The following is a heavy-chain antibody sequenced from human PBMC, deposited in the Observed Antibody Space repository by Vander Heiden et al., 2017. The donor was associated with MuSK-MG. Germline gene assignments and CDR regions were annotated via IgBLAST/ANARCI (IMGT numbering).Heavy chain of an antibody. CDR2: ISYDGSNK. D-gene: IGHD2-21*02. J-gene: IGHJ4*02. V-gene: IGHV3-30*04. CDR1: GFTFSSYA. CDR3: ARDPFCGGDCYSFDL. Sequence: QVQLVESGGGVVQPGRSLRLSCAASGFTFSSYAMHWVRQAPGKGLEWVAVISYDGSNKYYADSVKGRFTISRDDSKNTLYLQMNSLRAEDTAVYYCARDPFCGGDCYSFDLWGQGTLVTVSS.